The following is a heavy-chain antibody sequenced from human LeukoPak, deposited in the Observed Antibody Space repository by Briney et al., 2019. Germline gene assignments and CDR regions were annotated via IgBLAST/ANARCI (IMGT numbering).Heavy chain of an antibody. CDR1: GGTFSSYA. CDR3: ARGGNYYYYGMDV. V-gene: IGHV1-69*05. Sequence: SVKVSCKASGGTFSSYAISWVRQAPGQGLGWMGGIIPIFGTANYAQKFQGRVTMTRNTSISTAYMELSSLRSEDTAVYYCARGGNYYYYGMDVWGQGTTVTVSS. J-gene: IGHJ6*02. CDR2: IIPIFGTA. D-gene: IGHD6-13*01.